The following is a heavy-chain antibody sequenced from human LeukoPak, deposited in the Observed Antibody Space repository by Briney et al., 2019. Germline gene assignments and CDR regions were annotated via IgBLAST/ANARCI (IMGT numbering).Heavy chain of an antibody. CDR2: IIPIFGTA. CDR1: GGTFSSYA. V-gene: IGHV1-69*05. Sequence: GSSVKVSCKAFGGTFSSYAISWVRQAPGQGLEWMGRIIPIFGTANYAQKFQGRVTITTDESTSTAYMELSSLRSEDTAVYYCAREPGSNARLVYFDYWGQGTLVTVSS. J-gene: IGHJ4*02. D-gene: IGHD1-14*01. CDR3: AREPGSNARLVYFDY.